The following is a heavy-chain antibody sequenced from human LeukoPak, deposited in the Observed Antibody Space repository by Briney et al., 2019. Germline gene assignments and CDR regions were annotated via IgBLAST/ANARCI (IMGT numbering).Heavy chain of an antibody. V-gene: IGHV4-59*01. Sequence: SETLSLTCTVSGGSISSYYWSWIRQPPGKGLEWIGYIYYSGGTNYNPSLKSRVTISVDTSKNQFSLKLSSVTAADTAVYYCARVVEAAAIRGWFDPWGQGTLVTVSS. CDR1: GGSISSYY. D-gene: IGHD2-2*02. J-gene: IGHJ5*02. CDR3: ARVVEAAAIRGWFDP. CDR2: IYYSGGT.